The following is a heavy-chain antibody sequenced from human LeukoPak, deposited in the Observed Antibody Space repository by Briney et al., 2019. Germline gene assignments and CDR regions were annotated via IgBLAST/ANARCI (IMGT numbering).Heavy chain of an antibody. D-gene: IGHD1-7*01. Sequence: GGSLRLSCAASGFAVSSNYMSWVRQAQGKGLEWVSVIYSGGSTYYADSVKGRFTISRDNSKNTLYLQMNSLRAEDTAVYYCAKDFYPLGNYVIYFDYWGQGTLVTVSS. V-gene: IGHV3-53*01. CDR1: GFAVSSNY. CDR2: IYSGGST. CDR3: AKDFYPLGNYVIYFDY. J-gene: IGHJ4*02.